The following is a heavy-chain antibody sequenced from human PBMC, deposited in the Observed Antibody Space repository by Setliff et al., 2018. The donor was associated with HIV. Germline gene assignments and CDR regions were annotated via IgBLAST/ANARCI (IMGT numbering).Heavy chain of an antibody. CDR2: IYYSGTT. V-gene: IGHV4-39*01. J-gene: IGHJ6*03. CDR1: GGSISSTNYY. D-gene: IGHD6-6*01. CDR3: VRGAPRPAYYYYYYMDV. Sequence: SETLSLTCTVSGGSISSTNYYWGWIRQTPGKGLEWIGSIYYSGTTSYNPSLKSRVTIFVDTSKNQFSLKLSSVTATDTAVYYCVRGAPRPAYYYYYYMDVWGKGTTVTVSS.